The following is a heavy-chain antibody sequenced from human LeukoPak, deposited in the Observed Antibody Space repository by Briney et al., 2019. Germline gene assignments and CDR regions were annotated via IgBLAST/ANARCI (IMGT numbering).Heavy chain of an antibody. CDR1: GFTFSSFA. CDR3: AKDRYTYGYFDY. V-gene: IGHV3-23*01. D-gene: IGHD5-18*01. CDR2: ISGSGGST. J-gene: IGHJ4*02. Sequence: GGSLRLSCAASGFTFSSFAMSWVRKAPGKGLEWVSAISGSGGSTYYADSVKGRFTISRDNSKNTLYLQMNSLRAEDTAVYYCAKDRYTYGYFDYWGQGTLVTVSS.